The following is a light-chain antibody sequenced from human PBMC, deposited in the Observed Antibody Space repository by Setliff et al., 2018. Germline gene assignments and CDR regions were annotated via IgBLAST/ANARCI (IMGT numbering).Light chain of an antibody. Sequence: QSALTQPASVSGSPGQSITISCTGTSSDVGGYNYVSWYQQHPGKAPKLMIYDVSKRPSGVSNRFSGSKSGYTASLTISGLQAEGEADYYCSSYTSSTTLGVFGTGTKVTV. J-gene: IGLJ1*01. CDR3: SSYTSSTTLGV. CDR1: SSDVGGYNY. V-gene: IGLV2-14*01. CDR2: DVS.